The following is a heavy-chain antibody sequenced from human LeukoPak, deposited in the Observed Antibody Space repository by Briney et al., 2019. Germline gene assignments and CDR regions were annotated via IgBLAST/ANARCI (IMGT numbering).Heavy chain of an antibody. V-gene: IGHV3-21*01. CDR2: ISSSSNYI. J-gene: IGHJ5*02. CDR1: GFTFSSYS. CDR3: ARDSSGWQNWFDP. D-gene: IGHD6-19*01. Sequence: GGSLRLSCAASGFTFSSYSMNWVRQAPGKGLEWVSSISSSSNYIYYADSVKGRFTISRDNARNSLYLQMNSLRAEDTAVYYCARDSSGWQNWFDPWGQGTLVTVSS.